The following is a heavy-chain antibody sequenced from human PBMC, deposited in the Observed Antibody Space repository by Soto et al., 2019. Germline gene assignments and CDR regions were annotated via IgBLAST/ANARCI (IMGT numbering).Heavy chain of an antibody. J-gene: IGHJ6*02. D-gene: IGHD3-3*01. Sequence: GGSLRLSCTASGFTFGDYAMSWVRQAPGKGLEWVGFIRSKAYGGTTEYAASVKGRFTISRDDSKSIAYLQMNSLKTEDTAVYYCTRDRYYDFWSENFYGMDVWGQGTTVTVSS. CDR1: GFTFGDYA. CDR3: TRDRYYDFWSENFYGMDV. V-gene: IGHV3-49*04. CDR2: IRSKAYGGTT.